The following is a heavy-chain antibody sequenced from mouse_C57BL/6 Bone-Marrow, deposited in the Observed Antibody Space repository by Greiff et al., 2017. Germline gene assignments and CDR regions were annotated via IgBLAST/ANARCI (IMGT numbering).Heavy chain of an antibody. CDR2: ISSGGDYI. V-gene: IGHV5-9-1*02. CDR3: TRDRDLYYFDY. Sequence: EVMLVESGGGLVKPGGSLKLSCAASGFTFSSYAMSWVRQTPEKRLEWVAYISSGGDYIYYADTVKGRFTISRDNARNTLYLQMSSLKSEDTAMYYCTRDRDLYYFDYWGQGTTLTVSS. J-gene: IGHJ2*01. D-gene: IGHD3-1*01. CDR1: GFTFSSYA.